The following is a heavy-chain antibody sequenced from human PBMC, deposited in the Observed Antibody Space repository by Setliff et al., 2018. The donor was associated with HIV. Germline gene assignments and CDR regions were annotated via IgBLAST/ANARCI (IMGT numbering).Heavy chain of an antibody. Sequence: SETLSLTCTVSGGSITSYYWNGMRQSPGKGLEWIGYIFDRGTTKYNPSVTSRVTISVDASKNQFFLQLISVTAADTAVYYCARQGGYTSPLMVWGQGKLVTVSS. D-gene: IGHD3-16*02. CDR1: GGSITSYY. V-gene: IGHV4-59*08. J-gene: IGHJ4*02. CDR2: IFDRGTT. CDR3: ARQGGYTSPLMV.